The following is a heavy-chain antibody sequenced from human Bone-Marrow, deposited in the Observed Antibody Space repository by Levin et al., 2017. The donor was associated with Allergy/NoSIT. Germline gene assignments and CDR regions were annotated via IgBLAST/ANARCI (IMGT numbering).Heavy chain of an antibody. CDR1: GFTFSSYA. J-gene: IGHJ4*02. V-gene: IGHV3-23*01. Sequence: GESLKISCAVSGFTFSSYAMSWVRQAPGKGLEWVSAISDNSAGTYYAGSVMGRFTISRDNSKNTLYLQMSSLRVDDTAIYYCAKDVQASTDFGRRFDSWGQGTLVTVSS. CDR2: ISDNSAGT. CDR3: AKDVQASTDFGRRFDS. D-gene: IGHD3-3*01.